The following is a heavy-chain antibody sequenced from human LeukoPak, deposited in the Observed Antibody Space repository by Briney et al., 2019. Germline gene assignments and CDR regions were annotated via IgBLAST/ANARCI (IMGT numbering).Heavy chain of an antibody. D-gene: IGHD4-17*01. CDR2: IYFSGST. V-gene: IGHV4-30-4*01. Sequence: SETLSLTCTVSGGSISSDDYYWNWIRQPPGKGLEWIGHIYFSGSTYYNPSLESRLTMSLDTSKNQFSLKLTSVTAADTAVYCCARLNTYGDYVGPFDYWGQGTLVTVSS. CDR1: GGSISSDDYY. CDR3: ARLNTYGDYVGPFDY. J-gene: IGHJ4*02.